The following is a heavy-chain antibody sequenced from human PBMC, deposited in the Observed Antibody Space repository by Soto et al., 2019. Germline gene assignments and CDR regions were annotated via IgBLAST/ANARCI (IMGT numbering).Heavy chain of an antibody. J-gene: IGHJ6*02. Sequence: LRLSCAASGFVFADYGVHWVRQAPGKGLEWVAVISFDGTNKFYADSVKGRFTISRDNSNNTLYLQMSSLRTEDTAVYYCAKDTLYPVVSYFYYGLDVWGQGTTVSVSS. CDR2: ISFDGTNK. CDR3: AKDTLYPVVSYFYYGLDV. CDR1: GFVFADYG. D-gene: IGHD2-8*01. V-gene: IGHV3-30*18.